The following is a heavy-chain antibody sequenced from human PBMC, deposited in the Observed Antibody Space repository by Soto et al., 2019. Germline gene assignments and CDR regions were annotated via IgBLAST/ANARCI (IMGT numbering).Heavy chain of an antibody. V-gene: IGHV3-23*01. CDR1: GFTFSNHL. D-gene: IGHD1-26*01. J-gene: IGHJ4*02. CDR2: FAGNFVTL. CDR3: VREGRLGVEGFDV. Sequence: EVQLLESGGGLVQPGGSLTLSCAASGFTFSNHLIHWVRQAPGEGLEWVSGFAGNFVTLLYADSVKGRFTISRDNSKNTSDLQMNIRRAEDTAIYYCVREGRLGVEGFDVWGQGRLVTVSS.